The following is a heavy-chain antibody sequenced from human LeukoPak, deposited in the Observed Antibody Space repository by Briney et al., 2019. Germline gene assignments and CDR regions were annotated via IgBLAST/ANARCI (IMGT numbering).Heavy chain of an antibody. V-gene: IGHV3-66*01. CDR3: AKSPYTYGPFDY. D-gene: IGHD5-18*01. Sequence: GGSLRLSCAASGFTVSSNYMNWVRQAPGKGLEWVSVIYSGGSTFYADSVKGRFTISRDNSKNTLYLQMNSLRAEDTAVYYCAKSPYTYGPFDYWGQGTLVTVSS. CDR2: IYSGGST. J-gene: IGHJ4*02. CDR1: GFTVSSNY.